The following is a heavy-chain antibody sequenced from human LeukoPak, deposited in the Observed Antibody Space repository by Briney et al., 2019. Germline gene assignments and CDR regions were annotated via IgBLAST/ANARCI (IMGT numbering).Heavy chain of an antibody. CDR2: ITGSSSHS. CDR3: ARDHGDYLDY. CDR1: GFTFSSYS. V-gene: IGHV3-21*01. Sequence: GGSLRLSCAASGFTFSSYSMNWVRQAPGKGLEWVSSITGSSSHSYYAASVKGRFTISGDNANNSLYLQMNSLRVEDTAVYYCARDHGDYLDYWGQGTLVTVSS. J-gene: IGHJ4*02. D-gene: IGHD4-17*01.